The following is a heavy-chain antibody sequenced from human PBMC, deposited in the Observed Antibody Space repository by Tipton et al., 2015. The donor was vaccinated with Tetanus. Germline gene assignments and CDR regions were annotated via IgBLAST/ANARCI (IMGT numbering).Heavy chain of an antibody. D-gene: IGHD3-22*01. Sequence: SLRLSCAASGFTVSSNYMSWVRQAPGKGLEWVSVIYSGGSTYYADSGKGRFTISRDNSKNTLYLQMNSLRAEDTAVYYCARDDRYYDSSGYYGYYYYGMDVWGQGTTVTVSS. V-gene: IGHV3-53*01. J-gene: IGHJ6*02. CDR1: GFTVSSNY. CDR2: IYSGGST. CDR3: ARDDRYYDSSGYYGYYYYGMDV.